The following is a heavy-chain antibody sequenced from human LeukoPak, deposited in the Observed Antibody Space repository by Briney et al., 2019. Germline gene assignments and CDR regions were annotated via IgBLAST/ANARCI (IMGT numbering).Heavy chain of an antibody. CDR2: IYYSGST. CDR1: GGSISSSSYY. Sequence: SETLSLTCTVSGGSISSSSYYWGWIRQPPGKGLEWIGSIYYSGSTYYNPSLKSRVTISVDTSKNQFSLKLSSVTAADTAVYYCARGPPRLGYWGQGTLVTVSP. J-gene: IGHJ4*02. CDR3: ARGPPRLGY. V-gene: IGHV4-39*01.